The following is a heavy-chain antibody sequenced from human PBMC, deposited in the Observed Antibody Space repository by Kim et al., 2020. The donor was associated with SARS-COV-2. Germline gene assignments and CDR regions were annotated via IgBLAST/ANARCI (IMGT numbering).Heavy chain of an antibody. V-gene: IGHV3-30*03. CDR2: NK. D-gene: IGHD2-8*02. Sequence: NKDYADSVTGRFTISRDNSKNTLYLQMNSLRAEDMAVYYCARRTPSTETYWGQGTLVTVSS. J-gene: IGHJ4*02. CDR3: ARRTPSTETY.